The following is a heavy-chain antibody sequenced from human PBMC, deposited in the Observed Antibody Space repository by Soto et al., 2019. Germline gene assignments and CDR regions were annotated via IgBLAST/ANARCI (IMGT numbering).Heavy chain of an antibody. D-gene: IGHD4-4*01. CDR3: ARGDYSNYYYGMDV. CDR2: INHSGST. CDR1: GGSFSGYY. Sequence: SETLSLTCAVYGGSFSGYYWSWIRQPPGKGLEWIGEINHSGSTNYNPSLKSRVTIAVDTSKNHFSLKLSSVTAADTAVYYCARGDYSNYYYGMDVWGQGTTVTVSS. V-gene: IGHV4-34*01. J-gene: IGHJ6*02.